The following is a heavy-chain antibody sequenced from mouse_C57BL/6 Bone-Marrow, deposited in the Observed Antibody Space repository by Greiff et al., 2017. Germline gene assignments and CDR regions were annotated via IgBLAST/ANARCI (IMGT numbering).Heavy chain of an antibody. D-gene: IGHD1-1*01. V-gene: IGHV2-9-1*01. CDR3: ARKRSTGGWDFDV. Sequence: QVQLKESGPGLVAPSQCLSITCTVSGFSLTSYAISWVRQPPGKGLEWLGVIWTGGGTTYNSALKSRLSSSKDNSKSQVFLKMNRLQTDDTARDYCARKRSTGGWDFDVWGTGTTVTVSS. J-gene: IGHJ1*03. CDR1: GFSLTSYA. CDR2: IWTGGGT.